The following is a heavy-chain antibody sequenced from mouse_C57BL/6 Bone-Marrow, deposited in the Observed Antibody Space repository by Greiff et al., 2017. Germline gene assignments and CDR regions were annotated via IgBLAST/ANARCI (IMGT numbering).Heavy chain of an antibody. J-gene: IGHJ1*03. CDR1: GYTFTDYE. Sequence: VQLQQSGAELVRPGASVTLSCKASGYTFTDYEMHWVKQTPVHGLEWIGAIDPETGGTAYNQKFKGKAILTADKSSSTAYMELRSLKSEDSAVYYCTRCYGSSYDWYFDVWGTGTTVTVSS. CDR2: IDPETGGT. V-gene: IGHV1-15*01. D-gene: IGHD1-1*01. CDR3: TRCYGSSYDWYFDV.